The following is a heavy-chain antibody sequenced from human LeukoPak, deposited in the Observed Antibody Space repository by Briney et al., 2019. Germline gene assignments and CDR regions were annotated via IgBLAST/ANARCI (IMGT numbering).Heavy chain of an antibody. CDR3: ARATVTTVTHYAYDY. D-gene: IGHD4-17*01. CDR1: GGSISSGSYY. CDR2: IYTSGST. Sequence: ASQTLSLTCTVSGGSISSGSYYWSWIRQPAGKGLEWIGRIYTSGSTNYNPSLKSRVTISVDTSKNQFSLKLSSATAADTAVYYCARATVTTVTHYAYDYWGQGTLVTVSS. J-gene: IGHJ4*02. V-gene: IGHV4-61*02.